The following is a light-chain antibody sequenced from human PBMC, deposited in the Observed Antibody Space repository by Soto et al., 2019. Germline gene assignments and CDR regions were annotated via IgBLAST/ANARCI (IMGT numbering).Light chain of an antibody. Sequence: EIVLTQSPGTLSLSPGERATLSCRASQSVSSSYLAWYQQKPGQAPMLLIYGASSRATGIPDRFSGSGSGTDFTLTISRLEPEDFAVYYCQQYGFTFGQGTKLEIK. V-gene: IGKV3-20*01. CDR2: GAS. J-gene: IGKJ2*01. CDR1: QSVSSSY. CDR3: QQYGFT.